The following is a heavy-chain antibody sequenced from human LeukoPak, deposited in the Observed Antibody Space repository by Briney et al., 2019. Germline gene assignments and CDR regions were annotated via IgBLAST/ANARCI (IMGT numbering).Heavy chain of an antibody. CDR3: ASEQYCGGDCYRYFQH. CDR2: IYYSGST. J-gene: IGHJ1*01. V-gene: IGHV4-39*01. D-gene: IGHD2-21*02. Sequence: SETLSLTCTVSGGSISSSSYYWGWIRQPPGKGLEWIGSIYYSGSTYYNPSLKSRVTISVDTSKNQFSLKLSSVTAADTAVYYCASEQYCGGDCYRYFQHWGQGTLVTVSS. CDR1: GGSISSSSYY.